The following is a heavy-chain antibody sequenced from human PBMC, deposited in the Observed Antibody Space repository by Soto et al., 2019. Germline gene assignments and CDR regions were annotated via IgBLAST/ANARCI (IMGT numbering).Heavy chain of an antibody. CDR3: AREGGGYYGSGSYLAFDI. CDR2: IWYDGSNK. V-gene: IGHV3-33*01. Sequence: QVQLVESGGGVVQPGRSLRLSCAASGFTFSSYGMHWVRQAPGKGLEWVAVIWYDGSNKYYADSVKGRFTISRDNSKNTLDLQMNSRRAEDTAVYYCAREGGGYYGSGSYLAFDIWGQGTMVTVSS. D-gene: IGHD3-10*01. J-gene: IGHJ3*02. CDR1: GFTFSSYG.